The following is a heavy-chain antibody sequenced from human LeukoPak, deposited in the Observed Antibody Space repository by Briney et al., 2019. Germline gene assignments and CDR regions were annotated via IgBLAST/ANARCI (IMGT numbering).Heavy chain of an antibody. J-gene: IGHJ4*02. V-gene: IGHV4-59*01. D-gene: IGHD4-23*01. Sequence: SETLSLTCTVSGSFISSYYWSWIRQPPGKGLEWIGYIYYSGTTNYNPSLKSRVTISVDTSKNQFSLKLSSVTAADTAVYYCARGAGGNDDYWGQGTLVTVSS. CDR3: ARGAGGNDDY. CDR1: GSFISSYY. CDR2: IYYSGTT.